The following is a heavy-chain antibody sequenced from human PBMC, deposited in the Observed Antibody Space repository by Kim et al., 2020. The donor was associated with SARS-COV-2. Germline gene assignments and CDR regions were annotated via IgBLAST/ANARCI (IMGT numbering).Heavy chain of an antibody. CDR1: GGSFSDYN. CDR2: INHSGGT. Sequence: SETLSLTCAVYGGSFSDYNGSWIRQPPGKGLEWIGEINHSGGTNLSPSLKSRLTIAVDTSKSQFSLRLKSMSATDTAVYYCARGRAGVVPAPVLGLGPYFDYHDMDSWGRGAPFAVSS. D-gene: IGHD2-2*02. J-gene: IGHJ6*02. CDR3: ARGRAGVVPAPVLGLGPYFDYHDMDS. V-gene: IGHV4-34*01.